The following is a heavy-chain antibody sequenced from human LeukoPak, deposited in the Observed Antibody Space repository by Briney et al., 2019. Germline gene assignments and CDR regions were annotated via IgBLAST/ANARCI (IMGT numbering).Heavy chain of an antibody. Sequence: SETLSLTCTVSGGSISSYYWSWIRQPPGKGLEWIGYIYSSGSTNYNPSLKSRVTISVDTSKNQFSLKLSSVTAADTAVYYCARRRGAHTGNALDIWGQGTMVTVSS. J-gene: IGHJ3*02. CDR1: GGSISSYY. CDR2: IYSSGST. V-gene: IGHV4-59*08. D-gene: IGHD3-10*01. CDR3: ARRRGAHTGNALDI.